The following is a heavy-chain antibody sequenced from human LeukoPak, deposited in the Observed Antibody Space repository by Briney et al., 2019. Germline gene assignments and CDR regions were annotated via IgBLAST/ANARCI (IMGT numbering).Heavy chain of an antibody. D-gene: IGHD2-2*01. CDR2: IKKDVDEK. CDR1: GFTFSSYA. V-gene: IGHV3-7*01. J-gene: IGHJ3*02. CDR3: ARDSVVPAALDAFDI. Sequence: GGSLRLSCAASGFTFSSYAMTWIRQAPGKGLEWVASIKKDVDEKYYVDSVKGRFTISRDNAKNSLYLQMNSLRAEDTAVYYCARDSVVPAALDAFDIWGQGTMVTVSS.